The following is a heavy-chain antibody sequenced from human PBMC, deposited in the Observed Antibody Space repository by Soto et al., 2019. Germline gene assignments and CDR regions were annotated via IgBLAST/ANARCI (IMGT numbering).Heavy chain of an antibody. CDR1: GGSFSTYA. CDR2: IIHIFGTP. CDR3: AAPRTDGYKVPDPSTYYYYCLDV. J-gene: IGHJ6*02. D-gene: IGHD5-12*01. Sequence: SVKVSCKASGGSFSTYAISWVRQAPGQGLEWMGGIIHIFGTPNYAQKFQGRVTITADRSTSTAYLELSSLRSEDTAVYYCAAPRTDGYKVPDPSTYYYYCLDVWGQGTTVTVSS. V-gene: IGHV1-69*06.